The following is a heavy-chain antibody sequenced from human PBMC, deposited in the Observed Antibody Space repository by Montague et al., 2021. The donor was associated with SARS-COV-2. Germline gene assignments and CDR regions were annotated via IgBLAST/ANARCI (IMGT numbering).Heavy chain of an antibody. Sequence: SLRLSCAASGFTFSNYWMSWVRQAPGKGLEWVANIKQDGTEKYYVDSVKGRFTISRDNAKNSLVLHMNSLRAEDTAVYYCARVIYDILPGYYLGFGWFYVDYWGQGTLVSVSS. D-gene: IGHD3-9*01. J-gene: IGHJ4*02. CDR1: GFTFSNYW. V-gene: IGHV3-7*03. CDR3: ARVIYDILPGYYLGFGWFYVDY. CDR2: IKQDGTEK.